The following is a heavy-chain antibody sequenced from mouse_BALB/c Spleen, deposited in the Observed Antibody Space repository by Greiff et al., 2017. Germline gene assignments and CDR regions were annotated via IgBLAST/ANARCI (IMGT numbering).Heavy chain of an antibody. Sequence: VQLQQSGPELVRPGESVKISCKGSGYTFTDYAMHWVKQSHAKSLEWIGVISIYYDNTNYNQKFKGKATMTVDKSSSTAYMELARLTSEDSAIYYCARVDDGYYASDYWGQGTTLTVSS. CDR1: GYTFTDYA. CDR3: ARVDDGYYASDY. V-gene: IGHV1-67*01. D-gene: IGHD2-3*01. J-gene: IGHJ2*01. CDR2: ISIYYDNT.